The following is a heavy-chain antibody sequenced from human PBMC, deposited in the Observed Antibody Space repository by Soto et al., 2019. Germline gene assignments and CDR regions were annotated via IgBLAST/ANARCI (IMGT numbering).Heavy chain of an antibody. CDR3: ARPTTVTNNWFDP. CDR1: GGSISSSSYY. D-gene: IGHD4-17*01. V-gene: IGHV4-39*01. J-gene: IGHJ5*02. CDR2: IYYSGST. Sequence: ETLSLTCTVSGGSISSSSYYWGWIRQPPGKGLEWIGSIYYSGSTYYNPSLKSRVTISVDTSKNQFSLKLSSVTAADTAVYYCARPTTVTNNWFDPWGQGTLVTVSS.